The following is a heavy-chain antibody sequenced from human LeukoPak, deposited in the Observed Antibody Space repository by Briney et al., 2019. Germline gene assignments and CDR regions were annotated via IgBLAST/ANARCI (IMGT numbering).Heavy chain of an antibody. CDR2: IYHSGST. CDR1: GYSISSGNY. D-gene: IGHD3-9*01. Sequence: KSSETLSLTCTVSGYSISSGNYWGWIRQPPGKGLEWIGSIYHSGSTYYNPSLKSRVTISEDTSKNQFSLKLSSVTAADTAVYYCARVLTYFGNGYYYYYMDVWGKGTTVTVSS. J-gene: IGHJ6*03. V-gene: IGHV4-38-2*02. CDR3: ARVLTYFGNGYYYYYMDV.